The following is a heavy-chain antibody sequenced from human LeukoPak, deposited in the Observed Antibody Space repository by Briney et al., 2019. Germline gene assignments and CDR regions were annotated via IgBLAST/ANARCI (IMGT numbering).Heavy chain of an antibody. CDR3: ARRRGIAVAFDY. J-gene: IGHJ4*02. CDR1: GYSFTTYW. V-gene: IGHV3-48*01. CDR2: ISSSSSTI. D-gene: IGHD6-19*01. Sequence: GESLKISCKGSGYSFTTYWFGWVRQAPGRGLEWVSYISSSSSTIYYADSVKGRFTISRDNAKNSLYLQMNSLRAEDTAVYYCARRRGIAVAFDYWGQGTLVPVSS.